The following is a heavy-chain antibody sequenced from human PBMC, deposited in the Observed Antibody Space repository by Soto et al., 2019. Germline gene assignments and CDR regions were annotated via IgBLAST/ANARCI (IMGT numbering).Heavy chain of an antibody. CDR2: ISHTDRLT. CDR3: ARDTGRASADL. V-gene: IGHV3-48*03. Sequence: EVQLAESGGDLVQPGWSLRLSCVGSGFTFSYYEMNWVRQAPGKGLERVAFISHTDRLTHYPDSVKGRFTISRDNAKNSLYLHMTSLRVEDTAVYYCARDTGRASADLWGQGTLVTVSS. J-gene: IGHJ5*02. CDR1: GFTFSYYE. D-gene: IGHD6-13*01.